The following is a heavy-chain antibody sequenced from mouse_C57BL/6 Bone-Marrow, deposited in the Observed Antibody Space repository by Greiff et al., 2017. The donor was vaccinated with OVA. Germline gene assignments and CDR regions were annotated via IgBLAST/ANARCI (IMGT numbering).Heavy chain of an antibody. D-gene: IGHD4-1*01. CDR2: ISDGGSYT. J-gene: IGHJ4*01. CDR3: ARVGGTRNYYAMDY. CDR1: GFTFSSYA. Sequence: DVHLVESGGGLVKPGGSLKLSCAASGFTFSSYAMSWVRQTPEKRLEWVATISDGGSYTYYPDNVKGRFTISRDNAKNNLYLQMSQLKSEDTAMYYCARVGGTRNYYAMDYWGQGTSVTVSS. V-gene: IGHV5-4*01.